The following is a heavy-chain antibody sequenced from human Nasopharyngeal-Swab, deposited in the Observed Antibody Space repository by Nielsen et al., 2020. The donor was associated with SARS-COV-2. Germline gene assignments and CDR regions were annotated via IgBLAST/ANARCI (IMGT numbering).Heavy chain of an antibody. CDR1: GFTFSSCA. CDR3: AKDFRHNYDYWSGYFTN. J-gene: IGHJ4*02. V-gene: IGHV3-23*01. Sequence: GESLKISCVASGFTFSSCAMTWVRHAPEKGLQWPSTISCSGHRTYYADSVKGRFTISRDNSQNTLYLQMNSLRAEDTAVYYCAKDFRHNYDYWSGYFTNWGQGTLVTVSS. CDR2: ISCSGHRT. D-gene: IGHD3-3*01.